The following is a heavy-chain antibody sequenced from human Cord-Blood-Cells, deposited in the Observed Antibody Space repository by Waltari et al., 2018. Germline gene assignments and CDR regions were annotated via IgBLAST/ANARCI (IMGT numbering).Heavy chain of an antibody. D-gene: IGHD5-18*01. CDR3: ATVGTDNDMVTAMEYYFDC. Sequence: EVQLAQSGAEVKKPGATVQISCKVSGYSFTDYYMHWVKLAPGKGLEWMGLDDPEDGETIYAEKGQGRVTITADTSTCTTYMALSGLTSEDTAVYYFATVGTDNDMVTAMEYYFDCWGQVTLVTVSS. J-gene: IGHJ4*02. V-gene: IGHV1-69-2*01. CDR1: GYSFTDYY. CDR2: DDPEDGET.